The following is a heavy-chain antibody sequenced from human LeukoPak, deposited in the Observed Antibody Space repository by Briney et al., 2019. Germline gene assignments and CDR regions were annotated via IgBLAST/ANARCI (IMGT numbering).Heavy chain of an antibody. D-gene: IGHD3-3*01. CDR2: ISTGSTYI. J-gene: IGHJ4*02. CDR3: ARNDFWSGYGPTDY. CDR1: EFTFSSYS. V-gene: IGHV3-21*06. Sequence: GGSLRLSCVASEFTFSSYSMNWVRQAPGKGLEWVSSISTGSTYIFYADSVKGRFTISRDNAKNSLYLQMNSLRAEDTAVYYCARNDFWSGYGPTDYWGQGTLVTVSS.